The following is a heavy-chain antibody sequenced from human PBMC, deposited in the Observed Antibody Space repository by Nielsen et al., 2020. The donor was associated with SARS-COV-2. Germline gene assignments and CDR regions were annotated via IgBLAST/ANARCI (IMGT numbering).Heavy chain of an antibody. CDR3: ARHPSYSSGWYVGGYYFDY. V-gene: IGHV5-51*01. J-gene: IGHJ4*02. CDR2: IYPGDSDT. D-gene: IGHD6-19*01. Sequence: VRQMPGKGLEWMGIIYPGDSDTRYSPSFQGQVTISADKSISTAYLQWSSLKASDTAMYYCARHPSYSSGWYVGGYYFDYWGQGTLGTVSS.